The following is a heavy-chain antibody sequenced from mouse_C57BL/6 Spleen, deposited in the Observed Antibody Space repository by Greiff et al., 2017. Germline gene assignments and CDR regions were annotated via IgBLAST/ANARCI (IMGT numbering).Heavy chain of an antibody. CDR3: ARPGYDYLYYFDY. Sequence: EVQVVESGGDLVKPGGSLKLSCAASGFTFSSYGMSWVRQTPDKRLEWVATISSGGSYTYCPDSVKGLFTISRDNAKNTLYLQMSSLKSEDTSMYYCARPGYDYLYYFDYWGQGTTLTVSS. CDR1: GFTFSSYG. D-gene: IGHD2-4*01. CDR2: ISSGGSYT. J-gene: IGHJ2*01. V-gene: IGHV5-6*01.